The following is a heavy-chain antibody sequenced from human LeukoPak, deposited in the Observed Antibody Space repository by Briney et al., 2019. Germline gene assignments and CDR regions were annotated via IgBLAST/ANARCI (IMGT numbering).Heavy chain of an antibody. J-gene: IGHJ5*02. CDR1: GGSITTRSYY. Sequence: SETLSLTCTVSGGSITTRSYYWGWIRQPPGKGLEWIGSMHHSGSTYYNPSLKSRVTTSVDTSKIQFSLKLSSVTAADTAVYYCARDPGAYYDSSGYLNWFDPWGQGTLVTVSS. CDR2: MHHSGST. V-gene: IGHV4-39*07. CDR3: ARDPGAYYDSSGYLNWFDP. D-gene: IGHD3-22*01.